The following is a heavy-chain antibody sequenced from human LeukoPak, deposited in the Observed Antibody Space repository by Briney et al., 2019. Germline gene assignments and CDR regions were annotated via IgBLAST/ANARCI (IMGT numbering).Heavy chain of an antibody. V-gene: IGHV3-15*01. CDR1: GFTFTNAW. J-gene: IGHJ4*02. Sequence: PGGSLRLSCAASGFTFTNAWMTWVRQAPGKGLEWVGRIKSGDGGTTDYAAPVEGRFTISRDDSKNTVYLQMNSLKTEDTAVYYCATNSDLDYWGQGSLVTVSS. CDR2: IKSGDGGTT. CDR3: ATNSDLDY. D-gene: IGHD2-21*01.